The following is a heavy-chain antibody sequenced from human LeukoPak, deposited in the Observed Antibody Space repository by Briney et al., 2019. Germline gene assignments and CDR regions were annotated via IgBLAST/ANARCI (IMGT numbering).Heavy chain of an antibody. D-gene: IGHD4-23*01. CDR3: TRDLMDYDYGDKGGNY. J-gene: IGHJ4*02. CDR2: ISVSGSTI. CDR1: GFTFSSYE. V-gene: IGHV3-48*03. Sequence: PGGSLRLSCAASGFTFSSYEMNWVRQAPGKGLEWVSYISVSGSTIYYADSVRGRCTISRDNAKNTLYLQMNSLRAEDTAVYYCTRDLMDYDYGDKGGNYWGQGTLVTVSS.